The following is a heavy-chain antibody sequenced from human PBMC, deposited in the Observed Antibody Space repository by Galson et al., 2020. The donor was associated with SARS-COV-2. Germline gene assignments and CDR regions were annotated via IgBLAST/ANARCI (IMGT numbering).Heavy chain of an antibody. D-gene: IGHD5-12*01. V-gene: IGHV4-61*02. CDR3: ARDGYNSGGYFDN. Sequence: SQTPSLTCSVSGGHISRGSYYWSWIRQPAGKGLEWTGRINTSGSTKYNPSLKSRVTISVDTSKNQFSLQLSSVTAADTAVYYCARDGYNSGGYFDNWGQGTLVTVSS. CDR1: GGHISRGSYY. J-gene: IGHJ4*02. CDR2: INTSGST.